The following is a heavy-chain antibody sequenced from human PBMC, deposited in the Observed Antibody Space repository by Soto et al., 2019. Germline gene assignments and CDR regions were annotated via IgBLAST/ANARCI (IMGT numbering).Heavy chain of an antibody. Sequence: QLQLQESGPGLVKPSETLSLTCTVSGGSISSSSYYWGWIRQPPGKGLEWIGSIYYSGSTYYNPSLKSRVTISVDTSKNQFSLKLSSVTAADTAVYYCARPGYCSGGSCYSPHPFDYWGQGTLVTVSS. V-gene: IGHV4-39*01. D-gene: IGHD2-15*01. J-gene: IGHJ4*02. CDR3: ARPGYCSGGSCYSPHPFDY. CDR2: IYYSGST. CDR1: GGSISSSSYY.